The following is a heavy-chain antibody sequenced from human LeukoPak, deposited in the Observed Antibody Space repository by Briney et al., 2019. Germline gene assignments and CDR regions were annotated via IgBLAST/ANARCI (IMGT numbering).Heavy chain of an antibody. J-gene: IGHJ5*02. Sequence: GASVKVSCKASGYTFTGYYMHWVRQAPGQGLEWMGWINPNSGGTNYAQKFQGRVTMTRDTSNSTAYMELSRLRSDDTAVYYCASQYNWNDEEDWFDPWGQGTLVTVSS. CDR2: INPNSGGT. CDR3: ASQYNWNDEEDWFDP. V-gene: IGHV1-2*02. D-gene: IGHD1-1*01. CDR1: GYTFTGYY.